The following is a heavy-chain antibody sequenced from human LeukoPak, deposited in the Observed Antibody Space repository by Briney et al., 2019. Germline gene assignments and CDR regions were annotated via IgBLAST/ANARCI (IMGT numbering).Heavy chain of an antibody. CDR1: GYSISTGYY. CDR2: IYHSGST. CDR3: ARGRYDYGD. Sequence: SETLSLTCTVSGYSISTGYYWGWIRQPPGKGLEWIGSIYHSGSTYYNPSLKSRVTISLDTSKNQFSLKLSSVTAADTAVYYCARGRYDYGDWGQGTLVTVSS. D-gene: IGHD4-17*01. J-gene: IGHJ4*02. V-gene: IGHV4-38-2*02.